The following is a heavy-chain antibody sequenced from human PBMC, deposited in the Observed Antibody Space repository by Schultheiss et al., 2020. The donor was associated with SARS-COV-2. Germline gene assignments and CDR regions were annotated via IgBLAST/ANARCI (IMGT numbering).Heavy chain of an antibody. CDR2: ISYDGSNK. CDR3: AKDEGIVLMVYAIGEIDY. CDR1: GFTFSSYG. D-gene: IGHD2-8*01. J-gene: IGHJ4*02. Sequence: GGSLRLSCAASGFTFSSYGMHWVRQAPGKGLEWVAVISYDGSNKYYADSVKGRFTISRDNSKNTLYLQMNSMRAEDTAVYYCAKDEGIVLMVYAIGEIDYLSQAALGTSSS. V-gene: IGHV3-30*18.